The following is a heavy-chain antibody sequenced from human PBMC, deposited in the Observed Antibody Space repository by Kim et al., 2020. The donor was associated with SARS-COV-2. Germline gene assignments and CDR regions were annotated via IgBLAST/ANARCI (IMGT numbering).Heavy chain of an antibody. CDR2: IYTSGST. V-gene: IGHV4-61*02. J-gene: IGHJ6*02. D-gene: IGHD3-22*01. CDR3: AREKYYYDSSGYWPTVRNKYYYYGMDV. Sequence: SETLSLTCTVSGGSISSGSYYWSWIRQPAGKGLEWIGRIYTSGSTNYNPSLKSRVTISVDTSKNQFSLKLSSVTAADTAVYYCAREKYYYDSSGYWPTVRNKYYYYGMDVWGQGTTVTVSS. CDR1: GGSISSGSYY.